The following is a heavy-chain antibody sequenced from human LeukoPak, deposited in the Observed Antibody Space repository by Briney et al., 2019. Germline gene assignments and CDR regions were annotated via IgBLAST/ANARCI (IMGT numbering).Heavy chain of an antibody. CDR1: GYTFTSYG. CDR2: ISAYNGNT. CDR3: ARDDGGYCSGGSCYVAEYFQH. V-gene: IGHV1-18*04. J-gene: IGHJ1*01. Sequence: GASVKVSCKASGYTFTSYGISWARQAPGQGLEWMGWISAYNGNTNYAQKLQGRVTMTTDTSTSTAYMELRSLRSDDTAVYYCARDDGGYCSGGSCYVAEYFQHWGQGTLVTVSS. D-gene: IGHD2-15*01.